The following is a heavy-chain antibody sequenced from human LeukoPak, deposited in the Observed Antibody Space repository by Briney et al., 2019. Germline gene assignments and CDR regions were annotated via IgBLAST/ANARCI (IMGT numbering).Heavy chain of an antibody. Sequence: ASVRVTCKVSGYTLTEFSMHWVRQAPGKGLDWMGGFDPEDGESIYAQKFQGRVTMTADTSTDTAYMELSSLRSEDTAVYYCAQGTPTLDSPDYGGQGTLVTVS. CDR3: AQGTPTLDSPDY. J-gene: IGHJ4*02. CDR2: FDPEDGES. D-gene: IGHD2-21*01. CDR1: GYTLTEFS. V-gene: IGHV1-24*01.